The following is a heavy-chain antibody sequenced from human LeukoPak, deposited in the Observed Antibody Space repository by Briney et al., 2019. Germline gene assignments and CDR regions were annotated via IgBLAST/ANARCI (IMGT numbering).Heavy chain of an antibody. CDR3: ARLSHVVMTASNWYFGL. Sequence: PSETLSLTCTVSGGSISSYYWSWIRQPPGKGLEWIGYIYYTGITKYNSSLKSRVTVSVDTSKNQFSLKLSSVTAADTAVYYCARLSHVVMTASNWYFGLWGRGTLVTVSS. J-gene: IGHJ2*01. V-gene: IGHV4-59*08. D-gene: IGHD2-21*02. CDR1: GGSISSYY. CDR2: IYYTGIT.